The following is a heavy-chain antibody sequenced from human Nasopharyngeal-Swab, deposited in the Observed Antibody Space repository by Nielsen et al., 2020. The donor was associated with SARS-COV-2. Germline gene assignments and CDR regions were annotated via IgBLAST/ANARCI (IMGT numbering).Heavy chain of an antibody. V-gene: IGHV1-69*06. J-gene: IGHJ4*02. D-gene: IGHD5-18*01. Sequence: SVKVSCKASGGTFSSYAISWVRQAPGQGLEWMGGIIPIFGTANYAQKFQGRVTITADKSTSTACMELSSLRSEDTAVYYCARGNTAMDLDYWGQGTLVTVSS. CDR3: ARGNTAMDLDY. CDR1: GGTFSSYA. CDR2: IIPIFGTA.